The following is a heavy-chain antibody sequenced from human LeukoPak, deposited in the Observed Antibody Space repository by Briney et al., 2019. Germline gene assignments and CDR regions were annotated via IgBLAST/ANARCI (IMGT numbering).Heavy chain of an antibody. CDR3: ARYSSSPYYYYYYMDV. Sequence: GASVKVSCKASGYIFTGYYMHWVRQAPGQGLEWMGGIIPIFGTANYAQKFQGRVTITADKSTSTAYMELSSLRSEDTAVYYCARYSSSPYYYYYYMDVWGKGTTVTVSS. V-gene: IGHV1-69*06. CDR2: IIPIFGTA. CDR1: GYIFTGYY. D-gene: IGHD6-6*01. J-gene: IGHJ6*03.